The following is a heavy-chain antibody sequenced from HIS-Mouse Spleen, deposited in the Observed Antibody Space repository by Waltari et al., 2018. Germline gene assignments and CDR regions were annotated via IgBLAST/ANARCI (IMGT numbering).Heavy chain of an antibody. Sequence: EVQLLESGGGLVQPGGSLRLSCAASGFTVSSYAMSWVRQAPGKGLEGVSAISGSGGSTYYADSVKGRFTISRDNSKNTLYLQMNSLRAEDTAVYYCAQNYYGSGSYYYWGQGTLVTVSS. CDR2: ISGSGGST. V-gene: IGHV3-23*01. D-gene: IGHD3-10*01. J-gene: IGHJ4*02. CDR1: GFTVSSYA. CDR3: AQNYYGSGSYYY.